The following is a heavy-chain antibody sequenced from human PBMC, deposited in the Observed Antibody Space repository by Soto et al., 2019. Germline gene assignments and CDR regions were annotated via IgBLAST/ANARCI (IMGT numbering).Heavy chain of an antibody. CDR2: VYSSGNT. Sequence: SETLSLTCTVSGGSISFYYWSWIRQPAGKGLEWIGRVYSSGNTNYNPSLKSRLTMSVDTSNNQFSLKLRSVTAADTAMYYCARDRRGGTRPHYYDSSGYYNPFDRWGQGTLVTVSS. J-gene: IGHJ4*02. CDR3: ARDRRGGTRPHYYDSSGYYNPFDR. V-gene: IGHV4-4*07. D-gene: IGHD3-22*01. CDR1: GGSISFYY.